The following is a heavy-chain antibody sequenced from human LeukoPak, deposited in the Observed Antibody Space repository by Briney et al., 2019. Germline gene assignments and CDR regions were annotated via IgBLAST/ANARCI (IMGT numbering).Heavy chain of an antibody. Sequence: GRSLRLSCVVSGFTFRSYGMHWVRQAPGKGLEWVAVISYDGSNKYYADSVKGRFTISRDNSKNTLYLQMNSLRAEDTAVYCCAKGELGELLGLWDYWGQGTLVTVSS. CDR2: ISYDGSNK. J-gene: IGHJ4*02. V-gene: IGHV3-30*18. CDR1: GFTFRSYG. CDR3: AKGELGELLGLWDY. D-gene: IGHD1-26*01.